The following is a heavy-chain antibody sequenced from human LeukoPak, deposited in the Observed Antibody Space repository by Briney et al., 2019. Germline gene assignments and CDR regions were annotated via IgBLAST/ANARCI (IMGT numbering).Heavy chain of an antibody. V-gene: IGHV1-24*01. CDR3: ATTPRRVGATKVHDY. CDR2: FDPEDGET. Sequence: ASVKVSCKVSGYTLTELSMHWVRQAPGKGLEWMGGFDPEDGETIYAQKFQGRVTMTEDTSTDTDYMELSSLRSEDTAVYYCATTPRRVGATKVHDYWGQGTLVTVSS. J-gene: IGHJ4*02. CDR1: GYTLTELS. D-gene: IGHD1-26*01.